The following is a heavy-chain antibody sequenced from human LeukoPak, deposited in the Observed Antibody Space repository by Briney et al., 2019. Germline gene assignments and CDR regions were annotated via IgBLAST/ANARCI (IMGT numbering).Heavy chain of an antibody. V-gene: IGHV1-18*01. D-gene: IGHD2-21*02. CDR3: AREKKEYCGGDCKGAWFDP. CDR2: ISAYNGNT. CDR1: GYTFTSYG. J-gene: IGHJ5*02. Sequence: ASVKVSGKASGYTFTSYGISWVRQAPGQGLEWMGWISAYNGNTNYAQKLQGRVTMTTDTSTSTAYMELSSLRSEDTAVYYCAREKKEYCGGDCKGAWFDPWGQGTLVTVSS.